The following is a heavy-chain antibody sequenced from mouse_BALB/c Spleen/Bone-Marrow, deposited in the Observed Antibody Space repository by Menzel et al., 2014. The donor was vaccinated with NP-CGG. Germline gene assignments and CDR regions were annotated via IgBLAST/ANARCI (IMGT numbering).Heavy chain of an antibody. J-gene: IGHJ2*01. V-gene: IGHV1-31*01. Sequence: VQLKESGPELVKPGASVKISCKASGYPFTGYYMHWVKQSHVKSLEWIGRINPYNGATSYNQNFKDKASLTVDKSSSTAYMELHSLTSEDSAVYYCARAAYYFDYWGQGTTLTVSS. CDR2: INPYNGAT. CDR1: GYPFTGYY. CDR3: ARAAYYFDY. D-gene: IGHD1-2*01.